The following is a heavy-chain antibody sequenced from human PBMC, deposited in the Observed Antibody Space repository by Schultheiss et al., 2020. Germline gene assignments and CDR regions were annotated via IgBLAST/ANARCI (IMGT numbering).Heavy chain of an antibody. Sequence: GGSLRLSCAASGFTFSSYAMSWVRQAPGKGLEWVSAISGSGGSTYYADSVKGRFTISRDNSKNTLYLQMNSLRAEDTAVYYCAKVGIVVVVAATLDDDYWGQGNLVTVSS. J-gene: IGHJ4*02. D-gene: IGHD2-15*01. CDR3: AKVGIVVVVAATLDDDY. CDR2: ISGSGGST. V-gene: IGHV3-23*01. CDR1: GFTFSSYA.